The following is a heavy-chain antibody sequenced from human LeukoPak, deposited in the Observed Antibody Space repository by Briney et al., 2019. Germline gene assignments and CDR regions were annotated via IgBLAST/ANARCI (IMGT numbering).Heavy chain of an antibody. D-gene: IGHD3-10*01. J-gene: IGHJ3*02. CDR2: MNPNSGNT. CDR3: ARGQGYGWAFDI. CDR1: GYTFTSYG. Sequence: ASVKVSCKASGYTFTSYGISWVRQAPGQGLEWMGWMNPNSGNTGYAQKFQGRVTMTRNTSISTAYMELSSLRSEDTAVYYCARGQGYGWAFDIWGQGTMVTVSS. V-gene: IGHV1-8*02.